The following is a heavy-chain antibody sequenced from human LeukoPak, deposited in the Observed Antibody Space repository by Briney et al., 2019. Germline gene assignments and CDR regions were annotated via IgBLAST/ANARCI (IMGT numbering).Heavy chain of an antibody. D-gene: IGHD5-24*01. CDR1: GFTFSSYW. Sequence: GGSLRLSCAASGFTFSSYWMHWVRQAPGKGLVWVSRINSDGSSTSYADSVKGRFTISRDNANNTLYLQMNSLRAEDTAVYCCARDPEMAGHPLDYWGQGTLVTVSS. CDR3: ARDPEMAGHPLDY. V-gene: IGHV3-74*01. CDR2: INSDGSST. J-gene: IGHJ4*02.